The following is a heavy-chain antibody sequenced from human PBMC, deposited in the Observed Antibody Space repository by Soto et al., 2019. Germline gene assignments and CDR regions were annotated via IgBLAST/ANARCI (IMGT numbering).Heavy chain of an antibody. CDR1: GGYISSGNYY. D-gene: IGHD3-16*02. CDR3: ARMGLHVGELSRNWFDP. J-gene: IGHJ5*02. V-gene: IGHV4-31*03. Sequence: QVQLQESGPGLVKPSQTLSLTCTLSGGYISSGNYYWSWIREHPGNGLEWIGYNYYSGSTHYNPSLKDRVTISLDTSNNHFYLKLSSVTAADTAVYYCARMGLHVGELSRNWFDPGGQATLVTVSS. CDR2: NYYSGST.